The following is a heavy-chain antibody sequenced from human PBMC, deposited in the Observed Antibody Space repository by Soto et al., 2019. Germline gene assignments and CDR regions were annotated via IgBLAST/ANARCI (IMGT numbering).Heavy chain of an antibody. J-gene: IGHJ4*02. D-gene: IGHD3-10*01. CDR3: ARGRSRTRDFDY. CDR1: GFTLSDHY. Sequence: EVQLVQSGGGLVQPGGSLRLSCAASGFTLSDHYMDWVRQAPGMGLEWVGRSRNKASSYTTEYAASVKGRFTISRDDSKNSLSLQMDSLRIEDTAVYYCARGRSRTRDFDYWGQGALVTVSS. V-gene: IGHV3-72*01. CDR2: SRNKASSYTT.